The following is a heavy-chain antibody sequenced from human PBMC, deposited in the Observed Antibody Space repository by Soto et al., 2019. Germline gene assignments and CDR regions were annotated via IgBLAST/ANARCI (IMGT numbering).Heavy chain of an antibody. CDR2: ISGSGGST. V-gene: IGHV3-23*01. CDR1: GFTFSSYA. D-gene: IGHD3-22*01. CDR3: AKEYYYDSSGYYYVHFDY. J-gene: IGHJ4*02. Sequence: GGSLRLSCAASGFTFSSYAMSWVRQAPGKGLEWVSAISGSGGSTYYADSVKGRFTISRDNSKNTLYLQMNSLRAEDTAVYYCAKEYYYDSSGYYYVHFDYWGQGTLVTVS.